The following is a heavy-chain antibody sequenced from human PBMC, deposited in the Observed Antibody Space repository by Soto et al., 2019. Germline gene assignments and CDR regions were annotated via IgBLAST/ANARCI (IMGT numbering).Heavy chain of an antibody. CDR1: GFTFSAYW. V-gene: IGHV3-7*01. CDR3: ARLRGDYFDN. J-gene: IGHJ4*02. Sequence: EVQLVESGGGLVQPGGSLRLSCVASGFTFSAYWMTWVRQAPGKGLEGLANIKQDGSETHDLDGRFAISRDNAKNSLYLQLSRLRAEDTAVYYCARLRGDYFDNWGQGTLVTVSS. CDR2: IKQDGSET.